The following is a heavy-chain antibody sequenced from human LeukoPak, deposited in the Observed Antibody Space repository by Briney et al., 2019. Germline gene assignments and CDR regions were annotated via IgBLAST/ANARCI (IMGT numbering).Heavy chain of an antibody. CDR2: ISGSDDST. V-gene: IGHV3-23*01. CDR3: ARSSGGFWSALCV. J-gene: IGHJ4*02. CDR1: GFTLSSFA. D-gene: IGHD3-3*01. Sequence: GGSLRLSCAASGFTLSSFAMNWVRQAPGKGLEWVSSISGSDDSTKYADSVKGRFTISRDNSKNTVYLQIDGLRAEDTAVYHCARSSGGFWSALCVWGLGTLVTVSS.